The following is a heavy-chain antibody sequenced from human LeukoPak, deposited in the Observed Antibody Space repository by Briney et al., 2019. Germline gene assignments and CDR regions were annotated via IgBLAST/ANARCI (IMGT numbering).Heavy chain of an antibody. CDR1: VFTFSSYW. CDR3: AIGGGSYSY. D-gene: IGHD1-26*01. V-gene: IGHV3-21*01. CDR2: INSRSTHT. J-gene: IGHJ4*02. Sequence: GGSLRLSCAASVFTFSSYWMHWVRQAPGKGLEWVSSINSRSTHTAYADSVKGRFTISRDNGNNSLFLQMNSLGVDDTAIYFCAIGGGSYSYWGQGVRVTVSS.